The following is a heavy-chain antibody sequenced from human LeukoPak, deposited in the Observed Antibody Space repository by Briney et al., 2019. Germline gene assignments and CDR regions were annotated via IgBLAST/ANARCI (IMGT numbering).Heavy chain of an antibody. CDR1: GFTVSTDY. CDR2: LYSGSDT. Sequence: GGSLTLSCAASGFTVSTDYMNWVRQAPGKGLEWVSILYSGSDTYYADSVKGRFTTSRDNSRNTLFLHMNSLKAEDTAIYYCARVGDHFHWFLDLWGRGTLVAVSS. V-gene: IGHV3-53*01. J-gene: IGHJ2*01. D-gene: IGHD2-21*01. CDR3: ARVGDHFHWFLDL.